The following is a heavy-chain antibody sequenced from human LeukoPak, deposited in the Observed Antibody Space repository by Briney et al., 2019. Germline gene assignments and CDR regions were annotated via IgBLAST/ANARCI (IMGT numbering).Heavy chain of an antibody. Sequence: GRSLRLSCAASGFTFNSYGMHWVRQVPGKGLEWVAIISYDGTNKYYADSVKGRFTISRDSSKNTLYLQMNSLRPEDTAVYYCARDRARIAVAGTNRGVDYWGQGTLVTVSS. CDR3: ARDRARIAVAGTNRGVDY. CDR2: ISYDGTNK. D-gene: IGHD6-19*01. V-gene: IGHV3-30*03. J-gene: IGHJ4*02. CDR1: GFTFNSYG.